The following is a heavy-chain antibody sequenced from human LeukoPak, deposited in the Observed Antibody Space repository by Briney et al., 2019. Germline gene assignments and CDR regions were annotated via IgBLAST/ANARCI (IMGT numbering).Heavy chain of an antibody. D-gene: IGHD3-3*01. CDR3: AKDTYSEDSY. V-gene: IGHV3-21*04. CDR2: ISSSSSYI. CDR1: GFTFSSYS. J-gene: IGHJ4*02. Sequence: PGGSLRLSCAASGFTFSSYSMNWVRQAPGKGLEWVSSISSSSSYIYYADSVKGRFTISRDNSKNTLYLQMNSLRAEDTAVYYCAKDTYSEDSYWGQGTLVTVSS.